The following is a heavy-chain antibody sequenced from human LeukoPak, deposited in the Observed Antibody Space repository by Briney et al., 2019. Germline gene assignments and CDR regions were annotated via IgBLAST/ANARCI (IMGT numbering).Heavy chain of an antibody. Sequence: GASVKVSCKASEDTFTYYHIHWVRQAPGQGVEWMGAVYATGGTTINTQNFQGRVTMTRDTSTGTVYMELSSLRFEDTAMYYCATEAPRSYYSDYWGQGILVTVSS. CDR3: ATEAPRSYYSDY. V-gene: IGHV1-46*01. J-gene: IGHJ4*02. CDR1: EDTFTYYH. CDR2: VYATGGTT.